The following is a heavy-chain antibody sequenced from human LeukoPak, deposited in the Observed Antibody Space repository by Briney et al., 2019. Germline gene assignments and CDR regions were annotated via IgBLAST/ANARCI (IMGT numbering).Heavy chain of an antibody. D-gene: IGHD5-24*01. J-gene: IGHJ4*02. V-gene: IGHV1-8*02. CDR3: ASARWDYDY. CDR2: INPNSGNT. CDR1: GYTFTGYY. Sequence: ASVKVSCKASGYTFTGYYMHWVRQAPGQGLEWMGWINPNSGNTGYAQKFQGRVTMTRNTAISTAYMELSSLSSEDTAVYYCASARWDYDYWGQGTLVTVSS.